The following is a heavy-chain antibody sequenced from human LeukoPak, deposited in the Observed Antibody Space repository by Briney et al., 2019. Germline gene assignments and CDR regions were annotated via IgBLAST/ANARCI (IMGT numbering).Heavy chain of an antibody. Sequence: QAGGSLRLSCKTSGFTFSDHGMHWVRQSPGKGLEWVAVIWNDASNKYYARSLEGRFTVSRDNSKNTLYLQMNSLRAEDTAVYYCAKDGDIAAAGYYFDYWGQGTLVTVSS. V-gene: IGHV3-30*02. J-gene: IGHJ4*02. CDR1: GFTFSDHG. CDR2: IWNDASNK. CDR3: AKDGDIAAAGYYFDY. D-gene: IGHD6-13*01.